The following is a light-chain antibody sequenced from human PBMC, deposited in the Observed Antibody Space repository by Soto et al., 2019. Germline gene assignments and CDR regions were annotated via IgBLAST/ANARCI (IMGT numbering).Light chain of an antibody. CDR1: QDISNY. J-gene: IGKJ2*01. CDR2: DAS. Sequence: DIQMTQSPSSLAASVGDRVTITCQASQDISNYLNWYQQIPGKAPKLLIYDASNLETGVPSRFSGSGSGTDFTFTISSLQPEDIATYYSQQYDNPPYTIGQGTELEIK. V-gene: IGKV1-33*01. CDR3: QQYDNPPYT.